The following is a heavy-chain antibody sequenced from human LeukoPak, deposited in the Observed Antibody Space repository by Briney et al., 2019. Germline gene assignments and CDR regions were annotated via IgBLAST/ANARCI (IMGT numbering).Heavy chain of an antibody. CDR1: GGSISSFY. CDR3: ARARSWLPFEY. D-gene: IGHD5-12*01. J-gene: IGHJ4*02. CDR2: INTSGNT. Sequence: SETLSLTCTVSGGSISSFYWSWVRQPAGKGLEWIGRINTSGNTNYNPSLKSRVTMSIDTSKNQFSLKLSSMTAADTAVYYCARARSWLPFEYWGQGTLVTVSS. V-gene: IGHV4-4*07.